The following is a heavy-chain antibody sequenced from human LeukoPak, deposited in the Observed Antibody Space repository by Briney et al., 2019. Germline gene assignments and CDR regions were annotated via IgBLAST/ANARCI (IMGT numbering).Heavy chain of an antibody. J-gene: IGHJ4*02. CDR2: IYTSGST. CDR3: ARDVRYYDSSGYYYTLSFDY. D-gene: IGHD3-22*01. Sequence: PSETLSLTCVVYAGSFSNYYWSWIRQPAGKGLEWIGRIYTSGSTNYNPSLKSRVTMSVDTSKNQFSLKLSSVTAADTAVYYCARDVRYYDSSGYYYTLSFDYWGQGTLVTVSS. V-gene: IGHV4-4*07. CDR1: AGSFSNYY.